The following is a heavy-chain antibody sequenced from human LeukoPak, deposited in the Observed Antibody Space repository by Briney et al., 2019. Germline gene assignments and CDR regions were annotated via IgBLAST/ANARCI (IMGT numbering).Heavy chain of an antibody. CDR3: ARARVEMATSLDY. CDR2: MSYDGSNK. J-gene: IGHJ4*02. CDR1: GFTFSSYA. V-gene: IGHV3-30-3*01. D-gene: IGHD5-24*01. Sequence: PGRSLRLSCAASGFTFSSYAMHWVRQAPGKGLEWVAVMSYDGSNKYYADSVKGRFTISRDNSKNTLYLQMNSLRAEDTAVYYCARARVEMATSLDYWGQGTLVTVSS.